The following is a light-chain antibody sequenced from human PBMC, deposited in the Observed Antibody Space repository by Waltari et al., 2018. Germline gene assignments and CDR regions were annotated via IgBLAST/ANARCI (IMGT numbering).Light chain of an antibody. Sequence: DIQMTQSPSTLSASVGDRVTINCRASQRISSWLAWYQQKPGKAPKLLIYKASSLESGVPSRFSGSGSGTEFTLTITSLQADDFATYYCQQYNNYPRTFGQGTRVEIK. CDR3: QQYNNYPRT. V-gene: IGKV1-5*03. J-gene: IGKJ1*01. CDR2: KAS. CDR1: QRISSW.